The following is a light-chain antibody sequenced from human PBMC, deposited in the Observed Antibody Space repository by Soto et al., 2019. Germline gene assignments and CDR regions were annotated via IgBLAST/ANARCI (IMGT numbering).Light chain of an antibody. Sequence: QSVLTQPPSPSRSPGQSVTLPCTGKSSEIDSYNYVSWYQHHPGKVTKLLTYEVSKRTSGVPDRLCGSKSGNTDSLIVSGLQAEDEADYYCSSYAGSNNLVFGGGTKVTVL. V-gene: IGLV2-8*01. CDR3: SSYAGSNNLV. CDR2: EVS. J-gene: IGLJ2*01. CDR1: SSEIDSYNY.